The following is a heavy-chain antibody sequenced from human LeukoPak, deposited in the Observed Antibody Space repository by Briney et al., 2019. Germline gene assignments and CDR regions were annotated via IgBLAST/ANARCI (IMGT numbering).Heavy chain of an antibody. Sequence: SVKVSCKASGSTFTSSAMQWARQARGQRLEWIGWIVVGSGNTNYAQKFQERVTITRDMSTSTAYMELSSLRSEDTAVYYCAAVPPDGYNYYGMDVWGQGTTVTVSS. D-gene: IGHD2-2*01. V-gene: IGHV1-58*02. CDR2: IVVGSGNT. CDR3: AAVPPDGYNYYGMDV. CDR1: GSTFTSSA. J-gene: IGHJ6*02.